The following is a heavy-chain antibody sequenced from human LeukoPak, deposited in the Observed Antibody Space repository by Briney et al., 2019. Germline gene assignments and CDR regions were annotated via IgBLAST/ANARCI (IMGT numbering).Heavy chain of an antibody. J-gene: IGHJ3*02. CDR2: IIPILGIA. CDR3: ARRSGAVADTGHYNAFDI. V-gene: IGHV1-69*04. CDR1: GGTFSSYA. Sequence: GASVKVSCKASGGTFSSYAISWVRQAPGQGLEWMGRIIPILGIANYAQKFQGRVTITADKSTSTAYMELSSLRSEDTAVCYCARRSGAVADTGHYNAFDIWGQGTMVTVSS. D-gene: IGHD6-19*01.